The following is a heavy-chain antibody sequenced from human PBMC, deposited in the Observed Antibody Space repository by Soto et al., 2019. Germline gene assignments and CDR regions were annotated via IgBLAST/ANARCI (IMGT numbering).Heavy chain of an antibody. Sequence: GASVKVSCKASGGTFSSYGISWVRQAPGQGIEWMGGIIPLFGTTNYGQKFKGRVTITADESTSTVYMELSSLRSEDTAMYYCARARGISCFNSFDTWGQGTLVTVSS. V-gene: IGHV1-69*13. D-gene: IGHD1-26*01. CDR3: ARARGISCFNSFDT. CDR2: IIPLFGTT. CDR1: GGTFSSYG. J-gene: IGHJ5*02.